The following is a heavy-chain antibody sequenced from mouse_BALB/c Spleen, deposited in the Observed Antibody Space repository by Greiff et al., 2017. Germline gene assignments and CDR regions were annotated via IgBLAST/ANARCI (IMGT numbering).Heavy chain of an antibody. D-gene: IGHD1-1*01. CDR1: GFTFSSYT. CDR3: TRVGTTEGWFAY. J-gene: IGHJ3*01. V-gene: IGHV5-6-4*01. Sequence: DVKLVESGGGLVKPGGSLKLSCAASGFTFSSYTMSWVRQTPEKRLEWVATISSGGSYTYYPDSVKGRFTISRDNAKNTLYLQMSSLKSEDTAMYYCTRVGTTEGWFAYWGQGTLGTVSA. CDR2: ISSGGSYT.